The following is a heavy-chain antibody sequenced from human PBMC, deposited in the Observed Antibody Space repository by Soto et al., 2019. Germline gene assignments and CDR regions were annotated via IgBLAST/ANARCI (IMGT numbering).Heavy chain of an antibody. V-gene: IGHV4-39*02. CDR1: GGSISSSSYF. CDR2: IYYSGST. Sequence: PSETLCLTCTVSGGSISSSSYFWGWIRQPPGKGLEWIGSIYYSGSTYYNPSLKSRVTVSVDTSKNQFSLKLSSVTAADTAVYYCSRDPSTFWFDPWAQRTLLTVSS. CDR3: SRDPSTFWFDP. D-gene: IGHD2-2*01. J-gene: IGHJ5*02.